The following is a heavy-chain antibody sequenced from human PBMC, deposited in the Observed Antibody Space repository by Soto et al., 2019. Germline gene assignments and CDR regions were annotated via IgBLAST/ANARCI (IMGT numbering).Heavy chain of an antibody. J-gene: IGHJ4*02. D-gene: IGHD6-19*01. CDR3: ARDAAVPGESDRFDS. CDR1: GDSVTSNVW. V-gene: IGHV4-4*02. Sequence: XETLSLTCAVSGDSVTSNVWWSWVRQPPGKGLEWIGEAYHNGLTDYNPSLKSRVTMSVDTSKNEFSLKLTSLTAADTAIYYCARDAAVPGESDRFDSWGQGSLVTVSS. CDR2: AYHNGLT.